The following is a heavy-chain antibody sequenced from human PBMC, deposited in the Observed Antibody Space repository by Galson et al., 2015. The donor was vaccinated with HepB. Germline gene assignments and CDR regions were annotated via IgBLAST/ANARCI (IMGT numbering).Heavy chain of an antibody. V-gene: IGHV1-69*13. Sequence: SVKASCKASGGTFRDYGISWVRQAPGQGLEWMGGIIPIFRSAKYAQRFQGRVTITVDASGTTAYLELRSLRSEDTAIYYCATCGGNCYSPDYWGQGTQVTVSS. CDR1: GGTFRDYG. CDR2: IIPIFRSA. CDR3: ATCGGNCYSPDY. J-gene: IGHJ4*02. D-gene: IGHD2-21*01.